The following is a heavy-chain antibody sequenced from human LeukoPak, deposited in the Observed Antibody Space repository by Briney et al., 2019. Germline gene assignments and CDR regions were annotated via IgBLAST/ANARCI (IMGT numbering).Heavy chain of an antibody. CDR2: ISAYNGNT. CDR1: GYTFTSYG. Sequence: ASVTVSCKASGYTFTSYGISWVRQAPGQGLEWMGWISAYNGNTNYAQKFQGRVTMTRDMSTSTVYMELSSLRSEDTAVYYCARATYYYDSSGYYPLGYWGQGTLVTVSS. J-gene: IGHJ4*02. V-gene: IGHV1-18*01. CDR3: ARATYYYDSSGYYPLGY. D-gene: IGHD3-22*01.